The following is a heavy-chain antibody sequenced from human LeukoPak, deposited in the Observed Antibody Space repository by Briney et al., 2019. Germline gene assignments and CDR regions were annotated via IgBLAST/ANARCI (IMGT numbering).Heavy chain of an antibody. CDR3: AREPAANSDFDY. Sequence: PGRSLRLSCAASGFTFSSYGMHWVRQAPGKGLEWVAVIWYDGSNKYYADSVKGRFTISRDNSKNTLYLQMNSLRAEDTAVYYCAREPAANSDFDYWGQGTLVTVSS. J-gene: IGHJ4*02. D-gene: IGHD1-1*01. V-gene: IGHV3-30*19. CDR1: GFTFSSYG. CDR2: IWYDGSNK.